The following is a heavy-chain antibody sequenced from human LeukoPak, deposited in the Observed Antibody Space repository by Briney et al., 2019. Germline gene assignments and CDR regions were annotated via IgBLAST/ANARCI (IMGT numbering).Heavy chain of an antibody. CDR3: ARAYSRVLFDI. Sequence: ASVKVSCKASGYTFTSYAINWVRQATGQGLEWMGWMNPNSGNTGYAQKFQGRVTMTRNTSISTAYMELSSLRSEDTAVNYCARAYSRVLFDIWGQGTMVTVSS. V-gene: IGHV1-8*01. CDR2: MNPNSGNT. CDR1: GYTFTSYA. D-gene: IGHD4-11*01. J-gene: IGHJ3*02.